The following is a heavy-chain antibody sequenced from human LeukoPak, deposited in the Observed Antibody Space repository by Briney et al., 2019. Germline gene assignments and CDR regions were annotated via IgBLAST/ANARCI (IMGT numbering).Heavy chain of an antibody. CDR3: AKSRSVYGTDSFDI. D-gene: IGHD4-17*01. Sequence: PGGSLRLSCAASEFSFGLYGMHWVRLAPGKGLEGVAGISFDGTVEYYGDSVKGRFTISRDNDNYTLYLQLNSLRAEDTAVYYCAKSRSVYGTDSFDIWGQGTMVTVSS. J-gene: IGHJ3*02. CDR1: EFSFGLYG. V-gene: IGHV3-33*06. CDR2: ISFDGTVE.